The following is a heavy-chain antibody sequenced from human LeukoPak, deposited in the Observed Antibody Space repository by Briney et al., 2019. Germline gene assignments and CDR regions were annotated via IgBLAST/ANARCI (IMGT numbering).Heavy chain of an antibody. Sequence: GGSLRLSCAASGFTFDDYGMSWVRQAPGKGLEWVSAISGSGGSTYYADSVKGRFTISRDDSKNTLYLQMNSLRAEDTAVYYCAKSRPGDSSGYYFGAFDIWGQGTMVTVSS. CDR1: GFTFDDYG. V-gene: IGHV3-23*01. CDR3: AKSRPGDSSGYYFGAFDI. D-gene: IGHD3-22*01. J-gene: IGHJ3*02. CDR2: ISGSGGST.